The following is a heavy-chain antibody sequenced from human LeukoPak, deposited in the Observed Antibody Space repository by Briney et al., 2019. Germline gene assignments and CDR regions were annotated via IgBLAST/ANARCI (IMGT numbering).Heavy chain of an antibody. CDR3: ARAPRGYCSSTSCALGYYMDV. J-gene: IGHJ6*03. CDR1: GAPISSNNW. CDR2: IYHSGST. Sequence: SETLSLTCAVSGAPISSNNWWWSWVRQPPGKGLEWIGEIYHSGSTNYNPSLRSRVTMSVDKSKNQFSLELSSVTAADTAVYYCARAPRGYCSSTSCALGYYMDVWGKGTTVTVSS. D-gene: IGHD2-2*01. V-gene: IGHV4-4*02.